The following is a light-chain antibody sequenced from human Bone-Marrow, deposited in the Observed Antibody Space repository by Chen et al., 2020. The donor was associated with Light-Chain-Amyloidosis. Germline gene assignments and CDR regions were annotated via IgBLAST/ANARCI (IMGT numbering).Light chain of an antibody. CDR2: DDS. V-gene: IGLV3-21*02. J-gene: IGLJ3*02. Sequence: SYVLTQPSSVSVAPGQTAPIACGGNNIGSTSVHWYQQTPGQAPLLVVYDDSERHSGIPERVSGSNSGNTATLTISRVEAGDEADYYCQVWDRSSDRPVFGGGTKLTVL. CDR3: QVWDRSSDRPV. CDR1: NIGSTS.